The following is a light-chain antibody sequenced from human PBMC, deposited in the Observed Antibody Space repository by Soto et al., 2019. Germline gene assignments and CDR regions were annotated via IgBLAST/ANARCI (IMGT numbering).Light chain of an antibody. CDR3: QEYGSSVLT. J-gene: IGKJ4*01. Sequence: EIVLTQSPGTLSLSPGERATLSCRASQSVSNSYLAWYQQKPGQAPRVLISGASSRATGIPDRFSGSGSGTDFTLTISRLEPEDFAVYYCQEYGSSVLTFGGGTKVEIK. V-gene: IGKV3-20*01. CDR2: GAS. CDR1: QSVSNSY.